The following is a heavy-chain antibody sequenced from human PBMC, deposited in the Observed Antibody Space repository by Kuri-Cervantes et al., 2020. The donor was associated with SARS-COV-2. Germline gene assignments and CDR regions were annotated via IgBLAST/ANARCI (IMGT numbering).Heavy chain of an antibody. D-gene: IGHD4-17*01. J-gene: IGHJ6*03. V-gene: IGHV1-2*04. Sequence: ASVQVSCKASGYTSTGYYMHWVRQAPGQGLEWMGWINPNSGGTNYAQKFQGWVTMTRDTSISTVYMELSRLRSDDTAVYYCARRAYGEQVDYYYMDVWGKGTMVTVSS. CDR1: GYTSTGYY. CDR2: INPNSGGT. CDR3: ARRAYGEQVDYYYMDV.